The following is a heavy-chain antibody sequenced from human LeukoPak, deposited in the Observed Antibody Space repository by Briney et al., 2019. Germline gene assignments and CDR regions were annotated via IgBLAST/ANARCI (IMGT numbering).Heavy chain of an antibody. V-gene: IGHV3-66*01. CDR3: ARVLGSASSGYSNY. Sequence: GGSLRLSCAASGFTFSSNYMSWVRQAPGKGLEWVSVIYSGVSTSYSDSVKGRFSTFRDNSKNTMYLQMNSLRTEDTTVNYCARVLGSASSGYSNYWGQGTLV. CDR2: IYSGVST. CDR1: GFTFSSNY. J-gene: IGHJ4*02. D-gene: IGHD3-22*01.